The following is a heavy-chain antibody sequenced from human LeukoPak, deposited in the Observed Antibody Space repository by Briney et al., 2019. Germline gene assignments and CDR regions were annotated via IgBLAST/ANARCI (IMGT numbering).Heavy chain of an antibody. J-gene: IGHJ3*02. CDR3: ARDTNYYDSRGYYYDAFDI. V-gene: IGHV3-33*01. Sequence: GGSLRLSCAASGFTFSSYGMHWVRQAPGKGLEWVAVIWYDGSNKYYADSVKGRFTISRDNSKNTLYLQMNSLRAEDTAVYYCARDTNYYDSRGYYYDAFDIWGQGTMVTVSS. CDR2: IWYDGSNK. D-gene: IGHD3-22*01. CDR1: GFTFSSYG.